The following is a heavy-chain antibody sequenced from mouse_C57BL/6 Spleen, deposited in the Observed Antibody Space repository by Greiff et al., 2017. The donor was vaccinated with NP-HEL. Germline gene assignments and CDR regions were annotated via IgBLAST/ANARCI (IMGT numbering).Heavy chain of an antibody. Sequence: VQLQQPGAELVKPGASVKMSCKASGYTFTSYWITWVKQRPGQGLEWIGDIYPGSGSTNYNEKFKSKATLTVDTSSSTAYMQLSSLTSEDSAVYYCAREENWDAYYFDYWGQGTTLTVSS. CDR3: AREENWDAYYFDY. D-gene: IGHD4-1*01. CDR1: GYTFTSYW. CDR2: IYPGSGST. V-gene: IGHV1-55*01. J-gene: IGHJ2*01.